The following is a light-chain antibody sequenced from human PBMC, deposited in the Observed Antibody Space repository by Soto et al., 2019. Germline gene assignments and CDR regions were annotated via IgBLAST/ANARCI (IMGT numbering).Light chain of an antibody. J-gene: IGLJ1*01. CDR3: SSYTSSSTYV. CDR1: SSDVGDYNY. V-gene: IGLV2-14*01. CDR2: DVS. Sequence: QSVLTQPASVSGSPGQSITISCTGTSSDVGDYNYVSWYQQHPGKAPKLMIFDVSNRPSGVSNRFSGSKSGNTASLTSSGLQAEDEAEYYCSSYTSSSTYVFGTGTKLTVL.